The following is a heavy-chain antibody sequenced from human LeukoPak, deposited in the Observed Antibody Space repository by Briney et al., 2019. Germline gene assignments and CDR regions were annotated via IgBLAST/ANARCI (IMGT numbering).Heavy chain of an antibody. D-gene: IGHD2-15*01. CDR1: GFTFSDCA. Sequence: SGGSLRLSCAASGFTFSDCAMSWVRQAPGKGLEWVSGIRGSGGSTYYADSVKGRFTISRDNSKNTMYLQVNSLRAEDTAVYYCAKDVVVAPSRFDYWGQGTLVTVSS. V-gene: IGHV3-23*01. CDR3: AKDVVVAPSRFDY. J-gene: IGHJ4*02. CDR2: IRGSGGST.